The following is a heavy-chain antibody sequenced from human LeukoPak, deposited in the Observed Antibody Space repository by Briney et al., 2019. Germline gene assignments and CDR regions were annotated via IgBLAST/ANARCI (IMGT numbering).Heavy chain of an antibody. CDR3: AKGLWGTTVTPLDY. Sequence: GGSLRLSCAASGFTFSSYGMHWVRQAPGKGLEWVAFIRYDGSNKYYADSVKGRFTMSRDNSKNTLYLQMNSLRAEDTALYFCAKGLWGTTVTPLDYWGQGTLVTVSS. CDR2: IRYDGSNK. CDR1: GFTFSSYG. D-gene: IGHD4-17*01. J-gene: IGHJ4*02. V-gene: IGHV3-30*02.